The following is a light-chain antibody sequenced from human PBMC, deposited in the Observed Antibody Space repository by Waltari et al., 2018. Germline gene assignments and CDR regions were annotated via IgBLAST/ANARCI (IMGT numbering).Light chain of an antibody. V-gene: IGKV1-5*03. J-gene: IGKJ2*01. Sequence: DIQMTQSPSTLSASVGDSVTITYRASQSFSSRLAWYQQKPGKAPKLLIYMASSLESGVPSRFSGSGSGTEFTLTISSLQPDDFATYYCQQYNSYPLTFGQGTKLEIK. CDR3: QQYNSYPLT. CDR1: QSFSSR. CDR2: MAS.